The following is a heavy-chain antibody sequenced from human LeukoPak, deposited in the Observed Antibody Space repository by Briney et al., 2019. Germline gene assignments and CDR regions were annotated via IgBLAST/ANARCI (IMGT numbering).Heavy chain of an antibody. V-gene: IGHV6-1*01. CDR3: ARGVGRSSWPRFDY. Sequence: SQTLSLTCAISGDSVSSNSAAWNWIRQSPSRGLEWLGRTYYGSKWYNDYAVSVKSRITINPDTSKNQFSLQLNSVTPEDTAVYYCARGVGRSSWPRFDYWGQGTLVTVST. CDR2: TYYGSKWYN. CDR1: GDSVSSNSAA. D-gene: IGHD6-13*01. J-gene: IGHJ4*02.